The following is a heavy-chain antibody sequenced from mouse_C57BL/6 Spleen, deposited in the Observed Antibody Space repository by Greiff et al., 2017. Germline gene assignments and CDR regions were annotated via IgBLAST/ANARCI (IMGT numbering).Heavy chain of an antibody. CDR1: GFTFTDYY. J-gene: IGHJ4*01. CDR2: IRNKANGYTT. V-gene: IGHV7-3*01. CDR3: ARCPTGTAMDY. Sequence: EVKLMESGGGLVQPGGSLSLSCAASGFTFTDYYMSWVRQPPGKALEWLGFIRNKANGYTTEYSASVKGRFTISRDNSQSILYLQMNALRAEDSATYYCARCPTGTAMDYWGQGTSVTVSS. D-gene: IGHD4-1*02.